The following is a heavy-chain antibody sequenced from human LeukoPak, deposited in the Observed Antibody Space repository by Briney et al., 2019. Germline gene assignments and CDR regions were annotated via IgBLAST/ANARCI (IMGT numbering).Heavy chain of an antibody. Sequence: SQTLSLTCTVSGGSISSGGYYWSWIRQHPGKGLEWIGYIYYSGSTYYNPSLKSRVTISVDTSKNQFSLKPSSVTAADTAVYYCARGRITMVRGVINGPYNWFDPWGQGTLVTVSS. V-gene: IGHV4-31*03. J-gene: IGHJ5*02. CDR3: ARGRITMVRGVINGPYNWFDP. D-gene: IGHD3-10*01. CDR2: IYYSGST. CDR1: GGSISSGGYY.